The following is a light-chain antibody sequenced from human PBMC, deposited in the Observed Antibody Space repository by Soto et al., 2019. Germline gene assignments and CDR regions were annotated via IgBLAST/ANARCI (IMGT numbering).Light chain of an antibody. CDR3: QQRSNWPRT. V-gene: IGKV3-11*01. CDR1: QSVSSY. CDR2: DAS. J-gene: IGKJ1*01. Sequence: DILLTQSPTTLSLSPGEIATLSCMASQSVSSYLAWYQQKPGQAPRLLIYDASNRATGIPARFSGSGSGTDFTLTISSLEPEDFAVYYCQQRSNWPRTFGQGTKVDIK.